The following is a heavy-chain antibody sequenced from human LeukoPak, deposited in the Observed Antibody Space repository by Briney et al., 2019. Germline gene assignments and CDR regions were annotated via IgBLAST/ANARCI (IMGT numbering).Heavy chain of an antibody. CDR3: ARDSVVVVAASDWFDP. V-gene: IGHV1-18*01. CDR2: ISAYNGNT. CDR1: GYTFTSYG. J-gene: IGHJ5*02. Sequence: ASVKVSCKASGYTFTSYGISWVRQAPGQGLEWMGWISAYNGNTNYARKLQRRVTMTTDTSTSTAYMELRSLRSDDTAVYYCARDSVVVVAASDWFDPWGQGTLVTVSS. D-gene: IGHD2-15*01.